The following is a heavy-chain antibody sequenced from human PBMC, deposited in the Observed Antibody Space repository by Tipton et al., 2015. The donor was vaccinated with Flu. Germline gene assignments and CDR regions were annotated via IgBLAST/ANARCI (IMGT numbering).Heavy chain of an antibody. CDR3: AKVIPELVAGLDY. D-gene: IGHD6-19*01. J-gene: IGHJ4*02. Sequence: SLRLSCVASGFTFSRYGMSWVRQAPGKGLEWVSGFSASRGTTYFADSVKGRFTIFRDNYKNTLYLQMNSLRADDTAVYYCAKVIPELVAGLDYWGQGTLVTVSS. CDR2: FSASRGTT. CDR1: GFTFSRYG. V-gene: IGHV3-23*01.